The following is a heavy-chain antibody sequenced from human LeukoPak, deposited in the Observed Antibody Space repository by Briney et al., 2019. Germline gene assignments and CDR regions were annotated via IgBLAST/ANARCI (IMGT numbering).Heavy chain of an antibody. J-gene: IGHJ5*02. CDR1: GFTVRSNY. V-gene: IGHV3-66*01. CDR3: ARALGGDYDA. Sequence: GGSLRLSCAVSGFTVRSNYMNWVRQAPGKGLEWVSIIYSGGSTYYTHSMKGRFTISRDNSKNTLFLQRNSLRVEDTAVYYCARALGGDYDAWGQGTLVTVSS. CDR2: IYSGGST. D-gene: IGHD4-17*01.